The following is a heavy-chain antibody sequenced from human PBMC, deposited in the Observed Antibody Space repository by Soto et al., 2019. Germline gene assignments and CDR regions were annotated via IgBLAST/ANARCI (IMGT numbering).Heavy chain of an antibody. CDR3: ARYGSGSSVWFPP. CDR1: GRSMSSYY. V-gene: IGHV4-59*01. J-gene: IGHJ5*02. Sequence: SETLSLTCTVSGRSMSSYYWSWIRRPPGKGLEWIGYIYYSGSTIYNPSLKSRVTISVDTSKNQFSLKLSSVTAADTAVYYCARYGSGSSVWFPPWGQGTLVTVS. CDR2: IYYSGST. D-gene: IGHD3-10*01.